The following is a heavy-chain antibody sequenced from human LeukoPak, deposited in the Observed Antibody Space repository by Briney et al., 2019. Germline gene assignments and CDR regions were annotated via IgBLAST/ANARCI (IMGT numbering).Heavy chain of an antibody. V-gene: IGHV1-8*01. Sequence: ASVKVSCRASGYTFTSYDINWVRQATAQGLEWMGWMNPNSGNTGYAQKLQGRVTMTRNTSISTAYMELSSLRSEDTAVYYCARVTVDIVATTLRDYYYGMDVWGQGTTVTVSS. CDR2: MNPNSGNT. CDR1: GYTFTSYD. D-gene: IGHD5-12*01. J-gene: IGHJ6*02. CDR3: ARVTVDIVATTLRDYYYGMDV.